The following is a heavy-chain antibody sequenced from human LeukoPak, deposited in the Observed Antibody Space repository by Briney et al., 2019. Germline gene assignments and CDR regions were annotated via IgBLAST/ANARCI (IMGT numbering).Heavy chain of an antibody. V-gene: IGHV3-23*01. CDR2: ITDSGVAT. Sequence: GGSLRLSCTASGFIFSEYSMDWVRQAPGKGLEWVSGITDSGVATYCADSVKGRFTTSRDNSKDTLFLQMNSLRAEDTAVYYCATSKLWGQGTLVTVSS. CDR3: ATSKL. J-gene: IGHJ4*02. CDR1: GFIFSEYS.